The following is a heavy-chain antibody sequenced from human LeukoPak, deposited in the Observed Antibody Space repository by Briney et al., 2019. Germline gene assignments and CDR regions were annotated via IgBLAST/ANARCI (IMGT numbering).Heavy chain of an antibody. J-gene: IGHJ3*02. V-gene: IGHV3-23*01. Sequence: GGSLRLSCAASGFTFSSYWMSWVRQAPGKGLEWGSTISGSGDIIYYADSVKGRFTISRDNSKNTLYLQMNSLRAEDTAVYYCAKDSGSSWYGQGAFDIWGQGTMVTVSS. CDR2: ISGSGDII. CDR3: AKDSGSSWYGQGAFDI. D-gene: IGHD6-13*01. CDR1: GFTFSSYW.